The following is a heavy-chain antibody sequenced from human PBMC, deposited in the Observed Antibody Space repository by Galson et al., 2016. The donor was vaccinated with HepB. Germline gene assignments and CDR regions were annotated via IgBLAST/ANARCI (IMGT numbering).Heavy chain of an antibody. CDR3: ATRDFGNFPDFDY. Sequence: SLRLSCAVSGLSVRFKYMTWVRQAPGQGLEWVSMIYTGGSTDYADSVKGRFTISRDTSKNTLYLQINNLRAEDTAVDYWATRDFGNFPDFDYWGQGTLVTVSS. CDR2: IYTGGST. V-gene: IGHV3-53*01. D-gene: IGHD4-11*01. J-gene: IGHJ4*02. CDR1: GLSVRFKY.